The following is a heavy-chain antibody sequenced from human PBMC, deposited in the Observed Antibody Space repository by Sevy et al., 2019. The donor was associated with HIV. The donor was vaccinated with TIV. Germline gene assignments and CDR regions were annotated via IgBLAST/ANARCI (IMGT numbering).Heavy chain of an antibody. J-gene: IGHJ2*01. D-gene: IGHD2-21*02. V-gene: IGHV3-23*01. CDR2: INGRGDDT. CDR1: GFTFNNYA. CDR3: VKYSGDNAGYFDL. Sequence: GGSLRLSCAASGFTFNNYATSWVRQAPGKGPEWVSSINGRGDDTYYADSVKGRFTISRDNSKNTVDLQVNSLSPEDTAVYYCVKYSGDNAGYFDLWGRGTLVTVSS.